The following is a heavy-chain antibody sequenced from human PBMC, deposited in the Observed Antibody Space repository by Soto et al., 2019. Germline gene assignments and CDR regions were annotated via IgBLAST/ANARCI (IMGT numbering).Heavy chain of an antibody. V-gene: IGHV1-46*01. CDR1: GYNFTSHY. CDR2: IYPRGGTT. D-gene: IGHD3-22*01. CDR3: ARVGYSSTGTTFHYHGLDV. Sequence: ASVKVSCKASGYNFTSHYMHWVRQAPGQGLESMGIIYPRGGTTIYAQKFQGRVTMTRDTSTHTFYMELSSLRSEDTAMYYCARVGYSSTGTTFHYHGLDVWGQGTTVTVSS. J-gene: IGHJ6*02.